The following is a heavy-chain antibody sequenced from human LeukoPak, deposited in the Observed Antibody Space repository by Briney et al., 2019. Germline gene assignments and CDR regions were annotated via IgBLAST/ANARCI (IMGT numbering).Heavy chain of an antibody. CDR1: GYTFSAYT. D-gene: IGHD6-25*01. J-gene: IGHJ5*02. V-gene: IGHV1-2*06. CDR2: INSNSGGT. CDR3: ARGSGPNWFDP. Sequence: ASVKVSCKASGYTFSAYTMYWVRQVPGRGFEWMGRINSNSGGTRYPQEFQGRVTMTRDTSISTAYMELTSLKSDDTAVYYCARGSGPNWFDPWGQGTLVTVSS.